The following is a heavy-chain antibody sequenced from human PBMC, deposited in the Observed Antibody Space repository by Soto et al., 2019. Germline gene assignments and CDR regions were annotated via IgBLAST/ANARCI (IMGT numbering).Heavy chain of an antibody. CDR1: GFTFSSYG. CDR2: IWYDGSNK. D-gene: IGHD2-15*01. J-gene: IGHJ6*02. CDR3: ARGGVVVVALDYYGMDV. Sequence: QVQLVESGGGVVQPGRSLRLSCAASGFTFSSYGMHWVRQAPGKGLEWVAVIWYDGSNKYYADSVKGRFTISRDNSKNTLYLQMNGLRAEDTAVYYCARGGVVVVALDYYGMDVWGQGTTVTVSS. V-gene: IGHV3-33*01.